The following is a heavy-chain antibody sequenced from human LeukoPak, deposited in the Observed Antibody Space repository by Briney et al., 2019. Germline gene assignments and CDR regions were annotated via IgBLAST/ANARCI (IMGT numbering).Heavy chain of an antibody. CDR3: ARTSGYGDYGGVDY. V-gene: IGHV4-59*01. CDR1: GGSISSCY. CDR2: IYYSGST. Sequence: PSETLFLTCTVSGGSISSCYWSWIRQPPGKGLEWIGYIYYSGSTNYNPSLKSRVTISVDTSKNQFSLKLSSVTAADTAVYYCARTSGYGDYGGVDYWGQGTLVTVSS. J-gene: IGHJ4*02. D-gene: IGHD4-17*01.